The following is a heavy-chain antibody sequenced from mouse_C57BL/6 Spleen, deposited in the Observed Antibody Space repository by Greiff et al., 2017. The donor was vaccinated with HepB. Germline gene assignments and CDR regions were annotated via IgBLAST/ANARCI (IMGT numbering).Heavy chain of an antibody. CDR1: GFSFNTYA. CDR3: VGDGYDGYYYAMDY. J-gene: IGHJ4*01. CDR2: IRSKSNNYAT. Sequence: EVKLQESGGGLVQPKGSLKLSCAASGFSFNTYAMNWVRQAPGKGLEWVARIRSKSNNYATYYADSVKDRFTISRDDSESMLYLQMNNLKTEDTAMYYCVGDGYDGYYYAMDYWGQGTSVTVSS. D-gene: IGHD2-2*01. V-gene: IGHV10-1*01.